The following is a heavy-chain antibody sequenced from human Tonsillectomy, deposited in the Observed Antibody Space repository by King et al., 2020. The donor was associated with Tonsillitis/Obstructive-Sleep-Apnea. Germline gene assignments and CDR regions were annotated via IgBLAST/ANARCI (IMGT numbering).Heavy chain of an antibody. D-gene: IGHD6-6*01. CDR1: GYTFTSYY. Sequence: VQLVESGAEVKKPGASVKVSCKGSGYTFTSYYMHWVRQAPGQGLEWMGIINPSGGSTSYAQKFQGRVTMTRDTSTSTVYMELSSLRSEDTAVYYCVVAYRSSDYYYGMDVWGQGTTVTVSS. J-gene: IGHJ6*02. V-gene: IGHV1-46*01. CDR2: INPSGGST. CDR3: VVAYRSSDYYYGMDV.